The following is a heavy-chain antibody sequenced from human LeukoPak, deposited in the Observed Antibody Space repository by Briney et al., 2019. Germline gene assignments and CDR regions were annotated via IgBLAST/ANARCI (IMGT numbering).Heavy chain of an antibody. V-gene: IGHV3-7*01. Sequence: GGSLRLSCAASGFIFSSYWMAWVRQAPGKGLEWVANIKEDGSDKNYVDSVKGRFTISRDNAKNSLYLQMNSLRAEDTAVYYCARLYDGSAYHADHFDYWGQGTLVIVSS. D-gene: IGHD3-22*01. CDR3: ARLYDGSAYHADHFDY. CDR2: IKEDGSDK. CDR1: GFIFSSYW. J-gene: IGHJ4*02.